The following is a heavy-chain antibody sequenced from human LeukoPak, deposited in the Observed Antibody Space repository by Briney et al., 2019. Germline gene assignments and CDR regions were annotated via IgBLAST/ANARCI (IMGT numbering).Heavy chain of an antibody. CDR3: AKDVTYSRGRLVDNWFDP. V-gene: IGHV3-23*01. CDR2: ISGSGGST. J-gene: IGHJ5*02. Sequence: GSLRLSCAASGFTFSSYAMSWVRQAPGKGLEWVSAISGSGGSTYYADSVKGRFTISRDNSKNTLYLQMNSLRAEDTAVYYCAKDVTYSRGRLVDNWFDPWGQGTLVTVSS. D-gene: IGHD6-19*01. CDR1: GFTFSSYA.